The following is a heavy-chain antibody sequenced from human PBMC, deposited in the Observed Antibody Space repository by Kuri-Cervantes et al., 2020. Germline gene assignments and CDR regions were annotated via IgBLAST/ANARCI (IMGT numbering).Heavy chain of an antibody. CDR2: ISAYNGNT. V-gene: IGHV1-18*01. D-gene: IGHD3-10*01. J-gene: IGHJ6*02. CDR1: GYTFTSYG. Sequence: ASVKVSCKASGYTFTSYGISWVRQAPGQGLEWMGWISAYNGNTNYAQKLQGRVTMTRNTSISTAYMELSSLRSEDTAVYYCARGIRVKLMDVWGQGTTVTVSS. CDR3: ARGIRVKLMDV.